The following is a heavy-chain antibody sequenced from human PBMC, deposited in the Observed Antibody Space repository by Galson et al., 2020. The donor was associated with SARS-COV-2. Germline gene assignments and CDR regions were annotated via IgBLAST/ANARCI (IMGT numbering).Heavy chain of an antibody. CDR1: GFSLSTSGVD. D-gene: IGHD6-19*01. CDR3: AHRHIAVAGPYFDY. V-gene: IGHV2-5*02. CDR2: IYWDDDK. Sequence: SGPTLVKPTQTLTLTCTFSGFSLSTSGVDVGWIRQPPGKALEWLALIYWDDDKRYSPSLKSRLTITKDTSKNQVVLTMTNMDPVDTATYYCAHRHIAVAGPYFDYWGQGTLVTVSS. J-gene: IGHJ4*02.